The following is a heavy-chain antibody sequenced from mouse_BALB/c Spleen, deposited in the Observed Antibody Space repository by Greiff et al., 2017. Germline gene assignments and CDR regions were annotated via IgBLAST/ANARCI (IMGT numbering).Heavy chain of an antibody. CDR2: ISTYYGDA. D-gene: IGHD2-4*01. J-gene: IGHJ2*01. CDR3: ARGNYDYGFDY. Sequence: QVQLQQPGSELVRPGASVKLSCKASGYTFTSYWMHWVKQSHAKSLEWIGVISTYYGDASYNQKFKGKATMTVDKSSSTAYMELARLTSEDSAIYYCARGNYDYGFDYWGQGTTRTVSS. CDR1: GYTFTSYW. V-gene: IGHV1S137*01.